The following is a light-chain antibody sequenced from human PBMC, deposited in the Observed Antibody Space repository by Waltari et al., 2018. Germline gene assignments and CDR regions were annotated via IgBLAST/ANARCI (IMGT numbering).Light chain of an antibody. CDR3: QQYETESYT. Sequence: DIQMTQSPPTLSASVGDRITITCRASQSIDTWLAWYQKKPGKAPKFLIYKSSILGRGVPSRFAGSGSGTEFTLTINGLQPDDFATYYCQQYETESYTFGQGTKV. J-gene: IGKJ2*01. CDR2: KSS. V-gene: IGKV1-5*03. CDR1: QSIDTW.